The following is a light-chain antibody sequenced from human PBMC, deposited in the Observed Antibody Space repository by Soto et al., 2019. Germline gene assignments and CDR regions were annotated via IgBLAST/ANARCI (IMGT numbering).Light chain of an antibody. CDR1: QNIGNY. CDR2: ATS. J-gene: IGKJ1*01. V-gene: IGKV1-39*01. Sequence: DIQMTQSPSSLSASVGDRVTITCRASQNIGNYLHWYQQKPGKAPKLLIYATSILQSGVPSRFSGSGSRTDFTLAISSLQPEDFATYYCQQSYGTPRTFGQGTKVEIK. CDR3: QQSYGTPRT.